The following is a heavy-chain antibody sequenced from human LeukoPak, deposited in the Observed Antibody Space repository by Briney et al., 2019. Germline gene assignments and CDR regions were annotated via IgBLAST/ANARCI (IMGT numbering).Heavy chain of an antibody. Sequence: SETLSLTCTVSGGSISTYYWSWIRQPAGKGLEWIARIYTSGSTKYNPSLKSRVTISVDKSKNQFSLKLTSVTAADTAMYYCARDRSGADYWGQGTLVTVS. CDR1: GGSISTYY. CDR2: IYTSGST. J-gene: IGHJ4*02. CDR3: ARDRSGADY. V-gene: IGHV4-4*07. D-gene: IGHD3-10*01.